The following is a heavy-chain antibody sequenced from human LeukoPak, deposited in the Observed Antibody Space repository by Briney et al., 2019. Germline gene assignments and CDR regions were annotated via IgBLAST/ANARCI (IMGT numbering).Heavy chain of an antibody. CDR2: IYYSGST. CDR3: ARAPGIVGTAKAHFDY. D-gene: IGHD1-26*01. Sequence: SETLSLTCTVSGGSISSYYWSWIRQPPGKGLEWIGYIYYSGSTNYNPSLKSRVTISVDTSKNQFSLKLTSVTAADTAVYYCARAPGIVGTAKAHFDYWGQGTLVTVSS. J-gene: IGHJ4*02. CDR1: GGSISSYY. V-gene: IGHV4-59*01.